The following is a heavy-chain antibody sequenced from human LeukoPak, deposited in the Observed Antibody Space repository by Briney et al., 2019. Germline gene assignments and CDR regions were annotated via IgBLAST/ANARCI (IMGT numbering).Heavy chain of an antibody. CDR2: IIPIFGTA. D-gene: IGHD3-3*01. J-gene: IGHJ4*02. CDR1: GYTFTGYY. Sequence: SVKVSCKASGYTFTGYYMHWVRQAPGQGLEWMGGIIPIFGTANYAQKFQGRVTITTDESTSTAYMELSSLRSEDTTVYYCASGIRFLEWLFADDYWGQGTLVTVSS. V-gene: IGHV1-69*05. CDR3: ASGIRFLEWLFADDY.